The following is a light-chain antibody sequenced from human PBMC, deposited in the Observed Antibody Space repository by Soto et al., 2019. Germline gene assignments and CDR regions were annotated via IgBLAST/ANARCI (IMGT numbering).Light chain of an antibody. CDR2: DVT. V-gene: IGLV2-11*01. CDR3: CSYAGTYV. Sequence: QSVLTQPRSVSGSPGQSVTISCTGTSSDVGAFNYVSWYQHLPGKAPKLIIFDVTNRPSGVPDRFSGSKSGNTASLTISGLQAEDEADYYCCSYAGTYVFGTGTKLTVL. CDR1: SSDVGAFNY. J-gene: IGLJ1*01.